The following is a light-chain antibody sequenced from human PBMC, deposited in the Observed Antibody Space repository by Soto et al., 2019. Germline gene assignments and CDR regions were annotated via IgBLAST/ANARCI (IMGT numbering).Light chain of an antibody. V-gene: IGLV2-14*03. CDR2: DVS. CDR1: SSDVGGYNY. CDR3: TSYTSSSTWV. J-gene: IGLJ3*02. Sequence: QSALTQPASVSGSPGLSITISCTGTSSDVGGYNYVSWYQHHPGKAPKLMIYDVSNRPSGVSNRLSGSKSGNTASLTISGLQAEDEADYYCTSYTSSSTWVFGGGTKLTVL.